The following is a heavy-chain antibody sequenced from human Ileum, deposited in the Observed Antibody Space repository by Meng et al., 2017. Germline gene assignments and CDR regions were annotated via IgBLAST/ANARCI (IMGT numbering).Heavy chain of an antibody. J-gene: IGHJ4*02. CDR3: VRGPARETHDFDY. V-gene: IGHV4-34*01. Sequence: QVQLNQWGAGLLKPSETLSLTCAVFGGSFNDYYWSWVRQSPGKGLEWIGQIHHSGRTNYKSSLEHRVTISVDTSKSQFSLKLTSVTAADTAMYYCVRGPARETHDFDYWGQGALVTVSS. CDR2: IHHSGRT. CDR1: GGSFNDYY. D-gene: IGHD1-26*01.